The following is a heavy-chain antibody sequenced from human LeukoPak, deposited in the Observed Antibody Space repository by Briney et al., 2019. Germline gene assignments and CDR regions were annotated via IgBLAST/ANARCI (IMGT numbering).Heavy chain of an antibody. D-gene: IGHD6-19*01. Sequence: SETLSLTCTVSGGSISSYYWSWIRQPPGKGLEWIGYMYYSGSIYYNPSLKSRVTISVDTSKNQFSLKLSSVTAADTAVYYCARDSYGRSGWYVDYWGQGTLVTVSS. CDR3: ARDSYGRSGWYVDY. CDR2: MYYSGSI. CDR1: GGSISSYY. J-gene: IGHJ4*02. V-gene: IGHV4-59*01.